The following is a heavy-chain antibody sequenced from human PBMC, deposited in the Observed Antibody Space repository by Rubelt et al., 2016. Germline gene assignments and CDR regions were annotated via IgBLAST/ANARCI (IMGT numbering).Heavy chain of an antibody. J-gene: IGHJ3*02. CDR2: ISAYDGNA. CDR1: GYTFTSYG. Sequence: QVQLVQSGAEVKKPGASVKVSCKASGYTFTSYGISWVRQAPGQGLEWMGWISAYDGNANYAQKLQGRVTMTTDTSTSTAYMELRSLRSDDTAGYFCARDQLALYAFDIWGQGTMVTVSS. D-gene: IGHD1-1*01. V-gene: IGHV1-18*01. CDR3: ARDQLALYAFDI.